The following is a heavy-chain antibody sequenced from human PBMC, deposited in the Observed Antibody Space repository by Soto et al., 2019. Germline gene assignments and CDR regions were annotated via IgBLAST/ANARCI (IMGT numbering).Heavy chain of an antibody. Sequence: PGGSLRLSCAASGFTFSNAWMSWVRQAPGKGLEWVGRIKSKTDGGTTDYAAPVKGRFTISRDDSKNTLYLQMNSLRAEDTAVYYCGMLMVWSYDAFDIWGQGTMVTVSS. D-gene: IGHD2-8*01. CDR3: GMLMVWSYDAFDI. V-gene: IGHV3-15*01. CDR2: IKSKTDGGTT. CDR1: GFTFSNAW. J-gene: IGHJ3*02.